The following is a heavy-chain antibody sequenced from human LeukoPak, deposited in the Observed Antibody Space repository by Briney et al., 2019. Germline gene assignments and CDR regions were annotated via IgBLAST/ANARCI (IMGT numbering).Heavy chain of an antibody. Sequence: SETLSLTCTVSGGSISSYYWSWIRQPPGKGLEWIGYIYYSGSTNYNPSLKSRVTISVDTSKNQFSLKLSSVTAADTAVYYCAKIPQAGGIVSFDYWGQGILVTVSS. J-gene: IGHJ4*02. CDR2: IYYSGST. D-gene: IGHD6-13*01. V-gene: IGHV4-59*01. CDR3: AKIPQAGGIVSFDY. CDR1: GGSISSYY.